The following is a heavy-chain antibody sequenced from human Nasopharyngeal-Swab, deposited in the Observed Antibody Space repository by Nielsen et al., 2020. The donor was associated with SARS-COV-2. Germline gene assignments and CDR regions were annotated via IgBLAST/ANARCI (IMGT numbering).Heavy chain of an antibody. J-gene: IGHJ3*02. CDR2: ISAYNGNT. CDR1: GYTFTSYG. Sequence: ASVKVSCKASGYTFTSYGIRWVRQAPGQGLEWMGWISAYNGNTNYAQKFQGRVTMTTDTSTSTAYMELRSLRSDDTAVYYCARRVWGSVSYYDRDAFDIWGQGTMVTVSS. V-gene: IGHV1-18*01. CDR3: ARRVWGSVSYYDRDAFDI. D-gene: IGHD3-10*01.